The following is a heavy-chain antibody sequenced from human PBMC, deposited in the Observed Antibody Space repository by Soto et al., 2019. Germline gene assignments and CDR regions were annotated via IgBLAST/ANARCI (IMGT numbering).Heavy chain of an antibody. CDR3: ARGRGSTGYLGREHYLDY. CDR1: GFSVTNNY. CDR2: IDIGGNT. Sequence: EVQVVESGGGLVQPGGSLRLSCAASGFSVTNNYMNWVRQAPGKGLEWVSIIDIGGNTYYADSVKDRFTISRDNSRNTLYLHMASLRAEDTAVYYCARGRGSTGYLGREHYLDYWGQGTLVTVSP. D-gene: IGHD2-2*01. V-gene: IGHV3-66*01. J-gene: IGHJ4*02.